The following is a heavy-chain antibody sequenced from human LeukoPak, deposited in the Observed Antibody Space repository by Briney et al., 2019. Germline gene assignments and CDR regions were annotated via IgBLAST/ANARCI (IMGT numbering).Heavy chain of an antibody. Sequence: GGSLRLSCAASGFTFSSYAMSWVRQAPGKGLEWVSAISGSGGSTYYADSVKGRFTISRDNSKNTLYLQMNSLRAEDTAVYYCAKGPWDRGYSYGDNRFDPWGQGTLVTVSS. D-gene: IGHD5-18*01. V-gene: IGHV3-23*01. CDR3: AKGPWDRGYSYGDNRFDP. CDR1: GFTFSSYA. CDR2: ISGSGGST. J-gene: IGHJ5*02.